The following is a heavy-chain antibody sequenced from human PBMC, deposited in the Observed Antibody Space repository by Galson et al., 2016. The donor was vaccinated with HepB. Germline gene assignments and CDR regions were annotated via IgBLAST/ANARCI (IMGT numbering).Heavy chain of an antibody. J-gene: IGHJ4*02. CDR1: GFTFSDYY. CDR3: ARHSAGDSTFDY. Sequence: SLRLSCAASGFTFSDYYMSWIRQAPGKGLEWASYISSPDSTISYAASVKGRFSFSRDNAKNSLYLQMNSLGAEDTAVYYCARHSAGDSTFDYWGQGTLVTVSS. CDR2: ISSPDSTI. D-gene: IGHD2-21*02. V-gene: IGHV3-11*04.